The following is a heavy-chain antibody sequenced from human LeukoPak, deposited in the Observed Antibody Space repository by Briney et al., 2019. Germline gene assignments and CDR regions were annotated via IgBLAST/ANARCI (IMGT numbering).Heavy chain of an antibody. Sequence: TASETLSLTCTVSGDSFSRNTYSWGWIRQPPGKGLEWIGSIYYTGRTFYNPSLKSRVTISVDTSKNQFSLKLSSVTAADTAVYYCARRHTAMVPASAFDYWGQGTLVTVSS. D-gene: IGHD5-18*01. J-gene: IGHJ4*02. CDR3: ARRHTAMVPASAFDY. CDR2: IYYTGRT. CDR1: GDSFSRNTYS. V-gene: IGHV4-39*07.